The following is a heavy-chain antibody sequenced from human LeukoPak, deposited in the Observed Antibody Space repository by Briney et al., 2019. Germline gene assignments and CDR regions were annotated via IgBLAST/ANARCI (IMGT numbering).Heavy chain of an antibody. J-gene: IGHJ4*02. V-gene: IGHV4-59*01. CDR3: ARGARGNYVVFDY. Sequence: PSETLSLTCTVSGGSTSVYYCSWIRQPPGKGLEWIGYIFYSGSTNSNPSLKSRLTISVDTSKNQFSLKLNSVTAADTAVYYCARGARGNYVVFDYWGQGTLVTVSS. CDR1: GGSTSVYY. D-gene: IGHD1-7*01. CDR2: IFYSGST.